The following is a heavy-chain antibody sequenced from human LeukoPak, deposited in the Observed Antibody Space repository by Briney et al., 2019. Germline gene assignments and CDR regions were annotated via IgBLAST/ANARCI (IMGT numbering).Heavy chain of an antibody. CDR2: IKSDGSST. V-gene: IGHV3-74*01. CDR1: GFTFSSYW. D-gene: IGHD3/OR15-3a*01. Sequence: QPGGSLRLSCAASGFTFSSYWMHWVRQVPGKGLVWVSRIKSDGSSTSYADSVKGRFTITRDSAKNTLYLQMNSLRAEDTAVYYCARGTGNYYGYWGQGTLVTVSS. CDR3: ARGTGNYYGY. J-gene: IGHJ4*02.